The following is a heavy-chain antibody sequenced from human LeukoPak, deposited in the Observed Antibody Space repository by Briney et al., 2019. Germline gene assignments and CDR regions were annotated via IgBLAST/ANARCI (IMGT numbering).Heavy chain of an antibody. CDR2: INHSGST. Sequence: PSETLSLTCAVYGGSFSGYYWSWIRQPPGKGLEWIGEINHSGSTNYNPSPKSRVTISVDTSKNQFSLKLSSVTAADTAVYYCASLMYYDFWSGRSDAFDIWGQGTMVTVSS. CDR1: GGSFSGYY. D-gene: IGHD3-3*01. CDR3: ASLMYYDFWSGRSDAFDI. V-gene: IGHV4-34*01. J-gene: IGHJ3*02.